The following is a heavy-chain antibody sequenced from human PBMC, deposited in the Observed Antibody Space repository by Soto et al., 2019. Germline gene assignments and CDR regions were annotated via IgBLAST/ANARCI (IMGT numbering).Heavy chain of an antibody. CDR2: IYYSGST. D-gene: IGHD3-3*01. J-gene: IGHJ6*02. Sequence: SETLSLTCTVSGGSISSSSYYWGWIRQPPGKGLEWIGSIYYSGSTYYNPSLKSRVTISVDTSKNQFSLKLSSVTAADTAVYYCARRERIFGPKYGMDVWGQGTTVTGLL. CDR1: GGSISSSSYY. CDR3: ARRERIFGPKYGMDV. V-gene: IGHV4-39*01.